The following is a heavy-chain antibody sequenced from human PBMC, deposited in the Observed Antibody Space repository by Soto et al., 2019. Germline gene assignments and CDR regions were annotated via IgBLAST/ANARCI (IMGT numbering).Heavy chain of an antibody. D-gene: IGHD2-15*01. CDR3: ARARYCSGGSCYSGYFDY. Sequence: QVQLVQSGAEVKKPGSSVKVSCKASGGTFSSYAISWVRQAPGQGLEWMGGIIPIFGTANYAQKFQGRVTITADESTSTAYMELSSLRSEDTAVYYCARARYCSGGSCYSGYFDYWGQGTLVTVSS. V-gene: IGHV1-69*01. CDR2: IIPIFGTA. CDR1: GGTFSSYA. J-gene: IGHJ4*02.